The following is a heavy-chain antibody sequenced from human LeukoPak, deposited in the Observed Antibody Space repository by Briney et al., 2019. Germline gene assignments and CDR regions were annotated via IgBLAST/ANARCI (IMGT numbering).Heavy chain of an antibody. D-gene: IGHD3-3*01. V-gene: IGHV3-66*01. CDR1: GFTLSSNY. CDR2: IYSAGST. Sequence: PGGSLRLSCAASGFTLSSNYMSWVRQAPGKGVEWGSIIYSAGSTYYADSVKGRFTISRDNSKHTLHLQMNSLRAENTAVYYCARCLLVQGYYYGMDVWGQGTTVTVSS. J-gene: IGHJ6*02. CDR3: ARCLLVQGYYYGMDV.